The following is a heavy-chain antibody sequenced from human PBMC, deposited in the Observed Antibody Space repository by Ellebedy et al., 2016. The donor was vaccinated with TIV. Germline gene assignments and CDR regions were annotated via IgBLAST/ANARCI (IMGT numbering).Heavy chain of an antibody. CDR1: GFTVSSNY. CDR2: IYSGGST. Sequence: GESLKISCAASGFTVSSNYMSWVRQAPGKGLEWVSVIYSGGSTYYADSVKGRFTISRDNSKNTLYLQMNSLRVEDAALYFCARDPLVATPQGTYYYYGLDVWGQGTTVTVSS. D-gene: IGHD2-15*01. J-gene: IGHJ6*02. V-gene: IGHV3-66*01. CDR3: ARDPLVATPQGTYYYYGLDV.